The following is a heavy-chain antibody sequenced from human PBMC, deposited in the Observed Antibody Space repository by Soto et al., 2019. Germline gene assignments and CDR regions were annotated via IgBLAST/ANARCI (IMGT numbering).Heavy chain of an antibody. J-gene: IGHJ4*02. V-gene: IGHV3-30*18. Sequence: GGSLRLSCAAPGFTFSNNGMHWVRQAPGKGLEWVAVISQDGSYKYYADSVKGRFTIARDNSKNTLYLQMNSLRAEDTAVYYCAKDRYYYDSYLHYWGQGTQVTVSS. CDR1: GFTFSNNG. D-gene: IGHD3-22*01. CDR3: AKDRYYYDSYLHY. CDR2: ISQDGSYK.